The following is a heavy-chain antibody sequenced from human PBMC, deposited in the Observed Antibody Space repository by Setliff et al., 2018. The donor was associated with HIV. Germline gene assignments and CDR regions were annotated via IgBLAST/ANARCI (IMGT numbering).Heavy chain of an antibody. D-gene: IGHD3-3*02. Sequence: GGSLRLSCAASGFTFSGSRMHWVRQASGKGLEWVGRVGSKADNYATMYAASVKGRFTVSRDGSKNTAYLQMDSLKTEDTAVYYCTAFKAGLWGQGTLVTVS. CDR1: GFTFSGSR. V-gene: IGHV3-73*01. CDR3: TAFKAGL. J-gene: IGHJ4*02. CDR2: VGSKADNYAT.